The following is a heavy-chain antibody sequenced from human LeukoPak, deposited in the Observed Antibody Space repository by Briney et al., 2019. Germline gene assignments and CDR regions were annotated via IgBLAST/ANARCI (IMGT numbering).Heavy chain of an antibody. D-gene: IGHD5-12*01. V-gene: IGHV3-53*01. CDR2: IYSGGRT. CDR3: ARTDSGYDLYYYYYMDV. CDR1: GFPVSSNY. Sequence: PWGSLRLSCHAPGFPVSSNYIAGVRQAPGKGLGGGSVIYSGGRTYYADSVKGRFTISRDNSKNTLYLQMNSLRAEDTAVYYCARTDSGYDLYYYYYMDVWGKGTTVTVSS. J-gene: IGHJ6*03.